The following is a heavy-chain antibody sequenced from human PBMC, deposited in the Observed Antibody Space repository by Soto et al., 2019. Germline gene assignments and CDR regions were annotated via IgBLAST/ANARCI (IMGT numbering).Heavy chain of an antibody. Sequence: ASVKVSCKASGYTFTSYGISWVRQAPGQGLEWMGWINPNSGGTNYAQKFQGWVTMTRDTSISTAYMELSRLRSDDTAVYYCARDRRVTGLLGYWGQGTLVTVSS. J-gene: IGHJ4*02. CDR2: INPNSGGT. CDR3: ARDRRVTGLLGY. CDR1: GYTFTSYG. D-gene: IGHD2-21*02. V-gene: IGHV1-2*04.